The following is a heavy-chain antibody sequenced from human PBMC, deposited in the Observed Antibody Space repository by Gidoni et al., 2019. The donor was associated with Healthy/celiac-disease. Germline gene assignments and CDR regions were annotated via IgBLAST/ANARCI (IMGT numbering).Heavy chain of an antibody. Sequence: QVQLVQSGAEVKKPGASVKVSCKASGYTFTSYDINWVRQATGQGLEWMGWMNPNSGNTGYAQKFQGRVTMTRNTSISTAYMELSSLRSEDTAVYYCARGRDRRGYCSSTSCSGWFDPWGQGTLVTVSS. J-gene: IGHJ5*02. CDR2: MNPNSGNT. D-gene: IGHD2-2*01. CDR1: GYTFTSYD. CDR3: ARGRDRRGYCSSTSCSGWFDP. V-gene: IGHV1-8*01.